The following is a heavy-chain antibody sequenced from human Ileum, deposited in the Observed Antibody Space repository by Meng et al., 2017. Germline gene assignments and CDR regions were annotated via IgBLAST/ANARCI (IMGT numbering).Heavy chain of an antibody. CDR1: GFTFSSSW. D-gene: IGHD3-16*01. J-gene: IGHJ3*02. CDR3: ARDPAYSAFDI. Sequence: GESLKISCAASGFTFSSSWMAWVRQAPGKGLEWVAHIKEDGRENNHMDSVKGRFTDSRDNAKNSVYLQMTRLRVEDTAMYYCARDPAYSAFDIWGQGTMVTVSS. V-gene: IGHV3-7*01. CDR2: IKEDGREN.